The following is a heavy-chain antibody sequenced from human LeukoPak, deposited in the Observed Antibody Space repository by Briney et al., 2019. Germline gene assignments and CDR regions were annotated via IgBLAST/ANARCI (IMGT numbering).Heavy chain of an antibody. CDR1: GDTFGSYA. CDR3: ASQLLLPFDY. CDR2: TIPILGIA. Sequence: SVKVSCKSPGDTFGSYAISWVRQAPGQGLEWMGRTIPILGIAKYAQKFQGRLTITADTSTSTTYMELSSLRSEDTAIYYCASQLLLPFDYWGQGTLVTVSS. V-gene: IGHV1-69*04. J-gene: IGHJ4*02. D-gene: IGHD3-22*01.